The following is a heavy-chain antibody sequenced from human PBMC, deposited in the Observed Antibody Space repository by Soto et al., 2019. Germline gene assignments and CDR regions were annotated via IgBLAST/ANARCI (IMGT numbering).Heavy chain of an antibody. CDR1: GFAFSDYG. V-gene: IGHV3-30*18. J-gene: IGHJ3*02. Sequence: QVQLVESGGGVVQPGKSLRLSCAASGFAFSDYGMHWVRQTPGKGLEWVALISYDGIYEYYADSVKGRFTLSRDNSKNTLYLQMNSLSTGDTAIYYGANAGAGIAVTGHETFEIWGQGTMVTVSS. CDR3: ANAGAGIAVTGHETFEI. CDR2: ISYDGIYE. D-gene: IGHD6-19*01.